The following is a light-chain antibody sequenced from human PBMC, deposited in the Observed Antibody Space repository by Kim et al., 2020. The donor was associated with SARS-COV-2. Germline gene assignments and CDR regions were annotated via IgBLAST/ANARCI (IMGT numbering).Light chain of an antibody. CDR3: KSRDSSGNSLV. Sequence: ALGHTVRGTCQGDSLRKYYAGWYQQKPGQAPVPVIYGKNSRPSGSPDRFSVSSSGNTASLTLTGAQAEDEADYYCKSRDSSGNSLVFGGGTQLTVL. CDR1: SLRKYY. J-gene: IGLJ3*02. CDR2: GKN. V-gene: IGLV3-19*01.